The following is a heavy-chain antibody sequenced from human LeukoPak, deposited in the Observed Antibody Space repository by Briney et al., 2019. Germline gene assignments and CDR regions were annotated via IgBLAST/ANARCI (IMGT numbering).Heavy chain of an antibody. V-gene: IGHV3-9*03. CDR3: AKGSCSSTSCYITEY. CDR1: GFTFDDYA. Sequence: PGRSLRLSCAASGFTFDDYAMHWVRQAPGKGLEWVSGISWNSGSIGYADSVKGRFTISRDNAKNSLDLQMSSLRAEDMALYYCAKGSCSSTSCYITEYWGQGTLVTVSS. D-gene: IGHD2-2*02. J-gene: IGHJ4*02. CDR2: ISWNSGSI.